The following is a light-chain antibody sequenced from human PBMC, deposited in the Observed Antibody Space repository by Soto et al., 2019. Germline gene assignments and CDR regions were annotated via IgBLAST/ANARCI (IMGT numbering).Light chain of an antibody. V-gene: IGKV3-11*01. CDR2: DAS. CDR3: QQRSNWLT. Sequence: EIVLTQSPATLSLSPGERATLSCRASQSVSSYLAWYQQKPGQAPRLLIYDASNRPTSIPARFSGSGSGTDFTLTISSLEPEDFAVYYCQQRSNWLTFGGGTKVEIK. J-gene: IGKJ4*01. CDR1: QSVSSY.